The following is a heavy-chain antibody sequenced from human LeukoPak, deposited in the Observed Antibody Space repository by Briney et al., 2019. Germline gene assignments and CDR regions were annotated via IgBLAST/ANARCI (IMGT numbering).Heavy chain of an antibody. D-gene: IGHD1-26*01. Sequence: GGSLRLSCAASGFXFSNAWISWVRQAPGKGLEWVSYINSGGSAIYYADSVKGRFTISRDNAKNSLYLQMNSLRADDTAVYYCARGGSYVHYWGQGTLVTVSS. CDR3: ARGGSYVHY. V-gene: IGHV3-11*04. CDR2: INSGGSAI. CDR1: GFXFSNAW. J-gene: IGHJ4*02.